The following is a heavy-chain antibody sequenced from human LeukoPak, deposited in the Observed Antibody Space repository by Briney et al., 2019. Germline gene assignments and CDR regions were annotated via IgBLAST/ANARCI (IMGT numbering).Heavy chain of an antibody. D-gene: IGHD6-19*01. CDR1: GYTFTSYG. Sequence: ASVKVSCKASGYTFTSYGISWVRQAPGQGLEWMGWINPNSGGTNYAQKFQGRVTMTRDTSISTAYMELSRLRSDDTAVYYCARIAVAGTGAFDIWGQGTMVTVSS. CDR2: INPNSGGT. V-gene: IGHV1-2*02. J-gene: IGHJ3*02. CDR3: ARIAVAGTGAFDI.